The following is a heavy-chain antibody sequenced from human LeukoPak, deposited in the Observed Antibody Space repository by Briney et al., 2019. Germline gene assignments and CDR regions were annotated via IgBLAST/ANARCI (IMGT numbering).Heavy chain of an antibody. CDR3: ARAATVTIYYYMDV. CDR2: INPNSGGT. CDR1: GYTSTGYY. J-gene: IGHJ6*03. V-gene: IGHV1-2*02. Sequence: PWASVKVSCKASGYTSTGYYMHWVRQAPGQGLEWMGWINPNSGGTNYAQKFQGRVTMTRDTSISTAYMELSRLRSDDTAVYYCARAATVTIYYYMDVWGKGTTVTVSS. D-gene: IGHD4-17*01.